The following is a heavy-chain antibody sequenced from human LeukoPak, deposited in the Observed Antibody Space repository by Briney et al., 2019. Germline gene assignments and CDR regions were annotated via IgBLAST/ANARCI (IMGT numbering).Heavy chain of an antibody. CDR2: ISAYNGNT. Sequence: PGASVKVSCKASGGTFSSYAISWVRQAPGQGLEWMGWISAYNGNTNYAQKLQGRVTMTTDTSTSTAYMELRSLRSDGTAVYYCARTRSFEAKIGYCPDYWGPGTLVTVSS. CDR1: GGTFSSYA. V-gene: IGHV1-18*01. J-gene: IGHJ4*02. CDR3: ARTRSFEAKIGYCPDY. D-gene: IGHD2-15*01.